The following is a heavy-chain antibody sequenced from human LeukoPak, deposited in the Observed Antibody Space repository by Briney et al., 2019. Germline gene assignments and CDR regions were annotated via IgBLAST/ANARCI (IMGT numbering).Heavy chain of an antibody. CDR1: GFTFSSYA. V-gene: IGHV3-23*01. CDR2: ISGSGGST. D-gene: IGHD5-24*01. CDR3: ARELSEMGTISPFDY. Sequence: PGGSLRLSCAASGFTFSSYAMNWVRQAPGKGLEWVSGISGSGGSTNFADSVKGRFTISRDNSKNTLYLQMNSLRAEDTVIYYCARELSEMGTISPFDYWGQGTLVTVSS. J-gene: IGHJ4*02.